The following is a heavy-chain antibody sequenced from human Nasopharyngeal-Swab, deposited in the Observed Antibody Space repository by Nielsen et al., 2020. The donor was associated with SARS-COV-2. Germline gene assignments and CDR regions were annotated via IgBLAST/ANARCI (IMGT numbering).Heavy chain of an antibody. CDR3: ARGKRSNYFRVSPPNWFDP. Sequence: WIRQPPGKGLEWIGEINHSGSTNYNPSLKSRVTISVDTSKNQFSLKLSSVTAADTAVYYCARGKRSNYFRVSPPNWFDPWGQGTLVTVSS. D-gene: IGHD2/OR15-2a*01. J-gene: IGHJ5*02. CDR2: INHSGST. V-gene: IGHV4-34*01.